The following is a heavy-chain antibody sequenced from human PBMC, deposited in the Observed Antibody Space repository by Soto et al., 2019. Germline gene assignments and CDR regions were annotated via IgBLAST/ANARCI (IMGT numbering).Heavy chain of an antibody. CDR1: GGSISSGDYY. V-gene: IGHV4-30-4*01. J-gene: IGHJ3*02. CDR3: AKNYGNAFDI. D-gene: IGHD3-10*01. CDR2: IHNSGNT. Sequence: SETLSLTCTVSGGSISSGDYYWSWIRQPPGKGLEWIGYIHNSGNTYHNPSLKSRVTISVDTSKNQFSLKLSSVTAADTAVYYCAKNYGNAFDIWGQGTMVTVSS.